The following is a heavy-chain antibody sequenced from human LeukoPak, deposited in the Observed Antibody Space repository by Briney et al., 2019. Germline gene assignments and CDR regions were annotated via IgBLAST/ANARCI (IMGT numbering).Heavy chain of an antibody. CDR2: ISSSGSTI. V-gene: IGHV3-11*01. D-gene: IGHD6-13*01. J-gene: IGHJ6*03. CDR3: ARESGSSYYYMDV. Sequence: GGSLRLSCAAPGFTFSDYYMSWIRQAPGKGLEWVSYISSSGSTIYYADSVKGRFTISRENAKNSLYLQMNSLRAEDTAVYYCARESGSSYYYMDVWGKGTTVTVSS. CDR1: GFTFSDYY.